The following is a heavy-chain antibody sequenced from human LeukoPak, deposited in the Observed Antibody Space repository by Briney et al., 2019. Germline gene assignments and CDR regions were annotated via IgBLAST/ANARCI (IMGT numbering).Heavy chain of an antibody. D-gene: IGHD1-26*01. V-gene: IGHV3-33*08. CDR1: GFTFSSYA. CDR2: IWYDGSKK. J-gene: IGHJ4*02. CDR3: ARERTFSGSYGNFDY. Sequence: GRSLRLSCAASGFTFSSYAMHWVRQPPGKGLEWVAVIWYDGSKKYYGDSVKGRFTISRDSSKNTLYLQMNSLRAEDTAIYYCARERTFSGSYGNFDYWGQGTLVTVSS.